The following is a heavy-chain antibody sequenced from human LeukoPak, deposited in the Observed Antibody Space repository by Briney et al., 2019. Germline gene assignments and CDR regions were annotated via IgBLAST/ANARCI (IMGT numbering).Heavy chain of an antibody. CDR1: GFTFDDYA. Sequence: PGGSLRLSCAASGFTFDDYAMHWVRQAPGKGLEWVSLISGDGGSTYYADSVKGRFTISRDNSKNSLYLQMNSLRTEDTALYYCAEDMRDYVWGTQDYWGQGTLVTVSS. CDR2: ISGDGGST. D-gene: IGHD3-16*01. V-gene: IGHV3-43*02. J-gene: IGHJ4*02. CDR3: AEDMRDYVWGTQDY.